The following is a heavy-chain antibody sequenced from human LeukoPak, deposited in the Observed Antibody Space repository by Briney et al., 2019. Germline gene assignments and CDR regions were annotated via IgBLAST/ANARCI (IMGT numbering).Heavy chain of an antibody. CDR1: GFTLNTYA. CDR2: ISASGGST. Sequence: GGSLRLSCAVSGFTLNTYAMSWVRQAPGKGLEWVSFISASGGSTYYADSVKGRFTISRDNAKNSLYLQMNSLRAEDTALYYCAKDMGEDSSSWYQGFDYWGQGTLVTVSS. D-gene: IGHD6-13*01. V-gene: IGHV3-23*01. CDR3: AKDMGEDSSSWYQGFDY. J-gene: IGHJ4*02.